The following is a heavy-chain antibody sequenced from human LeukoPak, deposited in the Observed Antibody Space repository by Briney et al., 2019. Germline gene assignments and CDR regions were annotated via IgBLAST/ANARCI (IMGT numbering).Heavy chain of an antibody. Sequence: PSETLSLTCAVYGGSFSGYYWSWIRQPPGKGLEWIGEINHSGSTNYNPSLKRRVTISVDTSKNQFSLKLSSVTAADTAVYYCARGLWFGETFDYWGQGTLVTVSS. CDR2: INHSGST. D-gene: IGHD3-10*01. CDR1: GGSFSGYY. J-gene: IGHJ4*02. V-gene: IGHV4-34*01. CDR3: ARGLWFGETFDY.